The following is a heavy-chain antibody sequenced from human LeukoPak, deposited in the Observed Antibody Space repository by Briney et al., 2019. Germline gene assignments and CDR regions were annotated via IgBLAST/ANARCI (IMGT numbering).Heavy chain of an antibody. V-gene: IGHV4-39*01. CDR2: IYYSGNT. J-gene: IGHJ4*02. CDR1: GVSISSSNSY. CDR3: ARQTGSGLFILP. D-gene: IGHD3/OR15-3a*01. Sequence: PSETLSLTCTVSGVSISSSNSYWGWIRQPPGKGLEWIGSIYYSGNTYYSASLKSQVSISIDTSKNQFSLRLTSVTAADTAVYYCARQTGSGLFILPGGQGTLVTVSS.